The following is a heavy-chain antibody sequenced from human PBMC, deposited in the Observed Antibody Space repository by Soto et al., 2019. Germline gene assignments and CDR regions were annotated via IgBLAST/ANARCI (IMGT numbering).Heavy chain of an antibody. J-gene: IGHJ4*02. Sequence: GGSLRLSCAASGFTFSSYGMHWVRQAPGKGLEWVAVIWYDGSNKYYADSVKGRFTISRDNSKNTLYLQMNSLRAEDTAVFYCASQLRYFDWLFDYWGQGTLVTVSS. CDR3: ASQLRYFDWLFDY. CDR1: GFTFSSYG. D-gene: IGHD3-9*01. V-gene: IGHV3-33*01. CDR2: IWYDGSNK.